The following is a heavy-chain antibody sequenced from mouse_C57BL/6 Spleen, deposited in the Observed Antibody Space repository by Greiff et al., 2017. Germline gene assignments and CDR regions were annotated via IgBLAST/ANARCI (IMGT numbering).Heavy chain of an antibody. D-gene: IGHD1-1*01. J-gene: IGHJ4*01. CDR3: VRHNYGSYAMDY. CDR2: IRSKSNNYAT. Sequence: EVQRVESGGGLVQPKGSLKLSCAASGFSFNTYAMNWVRQAPGKGLEWVARIRSKSNNYATYYADSVKDRFTISRDDSESMLYLQMNNLKTEDTAMYYCVRHNYGSYAMDYWGQGTSVTVSS. CDR1: GFSFNTYA. V-gene: IGHV10-1*01.